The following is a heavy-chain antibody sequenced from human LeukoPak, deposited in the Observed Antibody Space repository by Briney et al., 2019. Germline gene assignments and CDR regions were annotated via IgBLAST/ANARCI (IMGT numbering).Heavy chain of an antibody. D-gene: IGHD3-22*01. J-gene: IGHJ6*02. V-gene: IGHV4-34*01. CDR1: GGSFTDYF. CDR2: INDYTGDS. CDR3: ARGRIAKIVVVHSFSYGMDV. Sequence: SETLSLTCTVFGGSFTDYFWTWIRHSPGKGLEGIGEINDYTGDSKYNPSLNSRVSISLEKAKSQLSLDLRSVTAADPAVYSCARGRIAKIVVVHSFSYGMDVWGQGTTVTVSS.